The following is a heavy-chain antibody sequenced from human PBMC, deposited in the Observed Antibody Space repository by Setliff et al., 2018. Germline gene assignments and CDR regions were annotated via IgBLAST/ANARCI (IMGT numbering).Heavy chain of an antibody. D-gene: IGHD2-2*02. V-gene: IGHV1-18*01. CDR3: VRGSGPWVVVAIPFDR. CDR1: GYSFSDYG. J-gene: IGHJ4*02. Sequence: ASVKVSCKASGYSFSDYGISWVRQAPGQGLEWMGWISAYNGNTKYAQKLQGRVTMATDISTSTAYMELRSLKSDDTAVYYCVRGSGPWVVVAIPFDRWGQGTLVTVSS. CDR2: ISAYNGNT.